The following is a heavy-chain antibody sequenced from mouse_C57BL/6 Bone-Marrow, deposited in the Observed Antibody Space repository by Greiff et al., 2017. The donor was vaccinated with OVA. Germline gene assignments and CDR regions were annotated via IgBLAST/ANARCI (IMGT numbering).Heavy chain of an antibody. D-gene: IGHD1-1*01. V-gene: IGHV1-52*01. CDR2: IDPSDSET. CDR3: ARGDSYGSIWYFDV. J-gene: IGHJ1*03. Sequence: VQLQQPGAELVRPGSSVKLSCKASGYTFTSYWMHWVKQRPIQGLEWIGNIDPSDSETHYNQKFKDKATLTVDKTSSTAYMQLSSLTSEDSAVYYCARGDSYGSIWYFDVWGTGTTVTVSS. CDR1: GYTFTSYW.